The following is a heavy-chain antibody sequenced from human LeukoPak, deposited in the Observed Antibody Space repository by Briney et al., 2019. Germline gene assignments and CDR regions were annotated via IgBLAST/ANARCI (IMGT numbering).Heavy chain of an antibody. CDR2: INHSGST. CDR3: ASLRGSYRYYYFDY. J-gene: IGHJ4*02. V-gene: IGHV4-34*01. CDR1: GFTFSSYE. D-gene: IGHD3-16*02. Sequence: GSLRLSCAASGFTFSSYEMNWVRQAPGKGLEWVGEINHSGSTNYNPSLKSRVTISVDTSKNQFSLKLNSVTAADTAVYYCASLRGSYRYYYFDYWGQGTLVTVSS.